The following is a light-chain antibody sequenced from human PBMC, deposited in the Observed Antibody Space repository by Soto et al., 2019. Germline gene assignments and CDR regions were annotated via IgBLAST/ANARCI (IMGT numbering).Light chain of an antibody. CDR2: WAS. J-gene: IGKJ3*01. V-gene: IGKV4-1*01. CDR3: QQYYSTPFT. Sequence: DIVMTQSPNSLAASLGERATINCKSSQSVFYSSNSKNNLAWYQQKPGQPPKLVIYWASTRESGVPDRFSGSGSGTDFTLTISSLQAEDVAVYYCQQYYSTPFTFGPGTKVEIK. CDR1: QSVFYSSNSKNN.